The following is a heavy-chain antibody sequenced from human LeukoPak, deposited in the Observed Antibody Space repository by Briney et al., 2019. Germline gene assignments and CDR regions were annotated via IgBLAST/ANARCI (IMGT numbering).Heavy chain of an antibody. CDR3: ARERIYYGSGGDLTDARLWYYYGMDV. V-gene: IGHV3-13*01. CDR1: GFTISRYD. D-gene: IGHD3-10*01. J-gene: IGHJ6*02. CDR2: LSTTGDT. Sequence: GGSLRLSCAASGFTISRYDIHWVRQVTGKGLEWVSFLSTTGDTYYQDSMKGRFTISRDTVRNSVYLQMGSLRPDDTAVYYCARERIYYGSGGDLTDARLWYYYGMDVWGQGTTVTVSS.